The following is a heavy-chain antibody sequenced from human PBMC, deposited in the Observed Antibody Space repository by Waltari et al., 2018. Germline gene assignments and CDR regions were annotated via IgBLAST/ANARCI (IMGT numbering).Heavy chain of an antibody. D-gene: IGHD3-22*01. J-gene: IGHJ4*02. CDR1: GGSISSGGYY. CDR2: IYDSGGP. CDR3: ARVDYYDSRGYFDY. Sequence: QVQLQESGPGLVKPSQTLSLTCTVSGGSISSGGYYWSWIRQHPGKVLEWLGYIYDSGGPYSNPFLRGRVTKSIETAKNQFSLKLRSVTAADTAVYYCARVDYYDSRGYFDYWGQGTLVTVSS. V-gene: IGHV4-31*03.